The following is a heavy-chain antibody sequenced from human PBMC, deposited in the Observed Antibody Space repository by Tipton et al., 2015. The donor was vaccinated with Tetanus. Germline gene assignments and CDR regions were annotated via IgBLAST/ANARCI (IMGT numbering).Heavy chain of an antibody. V-gene: IGHV4-59*01. D-gene: IGHD5-18*01. CDR2: IYYSGST. CDR1: GGSISPYY. J-gene: IGHJ5*02. CDR3: ARLYSYGSLYWFDP. Sequence: TLSLTCTVSGGSISPYYWSWIRQPPGKGLEWIGYIYYSGSTNYNPSLESRVTISVDTSKNQFSLKSRSVTAADTAVYYCARLYSYGSLYWFDPWGQGTLVTVSS.